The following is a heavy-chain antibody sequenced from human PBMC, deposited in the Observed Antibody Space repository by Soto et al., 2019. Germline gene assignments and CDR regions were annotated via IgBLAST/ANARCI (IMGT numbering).Heavy chain of an antibody. Sequence: ASVKVSCKSSGGTFSSYAISRVRQAPGQGREWMGGVIPVFGLANYAQKVQGRVTITADKSTNIAYMEVSSLRSEDTAVYYCARGKSYYGSGKGIYDYYSLDVWGQGTTVTVSS. V-gene: IGHV1-69*10. CDR2: VIPVFGLA. J-gene: IGHJ6*02. CDR3: ARGKSYYGSGKGIYDYYSLDV. D-gene: IGHD3-10*01. CDR1: GGTFSSYA.